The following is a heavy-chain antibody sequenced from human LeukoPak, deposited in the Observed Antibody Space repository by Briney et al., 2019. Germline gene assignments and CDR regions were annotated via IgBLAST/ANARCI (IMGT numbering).Heavy chain of an antibody. CDR3: ARDPQGIAAAVPFPY. Sequence: GASVKVSCKASGYTFTSYGISWVRQSPGQGLEWMGWISAYNGNTNYAQKLQGRVTMTTDTSTSTAYMELRSLRSDDTAVYYCARDPQGIAAAVPFPYWGQGTLVTVSS. V-gene: IGHV1-18*01. CDR2: ISAYNGNT. CDR1: GYTFTSYG. D-gene: IGHD6-13*01. J-gene: IGHJ4*02.